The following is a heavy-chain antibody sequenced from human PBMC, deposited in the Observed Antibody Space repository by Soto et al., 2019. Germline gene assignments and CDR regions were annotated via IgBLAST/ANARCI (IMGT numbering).Heavy chain of an antibody. CDR1: GFTFGADW. CDR3: TRDLDTSGSAPISEY. CDR2: VNRAGDDK. Sequence: PGGSLRLSCAGSGFTFGADWMTWVRQAPGKWLEWVANVNRAGDDKYYMDSVKGRFTISRDNAKNSLYLQMNSLRVEDTAVYYCTRDLDTSGSAPISEYWGQGXLVTVYS. D-gene: IGHD3-22*01. V-gene: IGHV3-7*03. J-gene: IGHJ4*02.